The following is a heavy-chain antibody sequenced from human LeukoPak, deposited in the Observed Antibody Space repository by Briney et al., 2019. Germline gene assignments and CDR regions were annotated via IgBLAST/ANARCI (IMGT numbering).Heavy chain of an antibody. D-gene: IGHD3-22*01. V-gene: IGHV3-21*01. CDR1: GFTFSSYS. Sequence: KSGGSLRLSCAASGFTFSSYSMNWVRQAPGKGLEWVSSISSSSSYIYYADSVEGRFTISRDNAKNSLYLQMNSLRAEDTAVYYCARDWWDYYDSRFSTDYWGQGTLVTVSS. CDR2: ISSSSSYI. CDR3: ARDWWDYYDSRFSTDY. J-gene: IGHJ4*02.